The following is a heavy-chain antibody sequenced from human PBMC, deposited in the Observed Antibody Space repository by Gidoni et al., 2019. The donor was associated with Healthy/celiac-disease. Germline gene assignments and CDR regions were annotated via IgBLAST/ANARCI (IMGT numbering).Heavy chain of an antibody. Sequence: QVQLVQSGAEVKKPGSSVKVSCKASVGTFSSYAISWVRQAPGQGLEWMGGIIPIFGTANYAQKFQGRVTITADESTSTAYMELSSLRSEDTAVYYCAREPYGDYAYYYYGMDVWGQGTTVTVSS. CDR3: AREPYGDYAYYYYGMDV. D-gene: IGHD4-17*01. V-gene: IGHV1-69*01. CDR2: IIPIFGTA. J-gene: IGHJ6*02. CDR1: VGTFSSYA.